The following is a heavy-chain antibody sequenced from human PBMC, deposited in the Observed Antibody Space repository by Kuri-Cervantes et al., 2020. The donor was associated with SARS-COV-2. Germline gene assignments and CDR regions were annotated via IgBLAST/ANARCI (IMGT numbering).Heavy chain of an antibody. CDR3: ARDPNPNSGYDLADGFDY. V-gene: IGHV3-30*01. CDR1: GFTFNSYT. D-gene: IGHD5-12*01. CDR2: ISYDGSNK. Sequence: GRSLRLSCAASGFTFNSYTMHWVRQAPGKGLEWVAVISYDGSNKYYADSVKGRFTISRDNSKNTLYLQMNSLRAEDTAVYYCARDPNPNSGYDLADGFDYWGQGTLVTVSS. J-gene: IGHJ4*02.